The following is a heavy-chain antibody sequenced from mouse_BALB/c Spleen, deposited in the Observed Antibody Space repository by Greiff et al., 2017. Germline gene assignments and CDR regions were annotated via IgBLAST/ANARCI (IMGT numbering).Heavy chain of an antibody. CDR3: AREEGYGNYDLDY. Sequence: QVQLKESGPGLVAPSQSLSITCTVSGFSLNSYGVHWVRQPPGKGLEWLGVIWAGGSTNYNSALMSRLSISKDNSKSQVFLKMNSLQTDDTAMYYCAREEGYGNYDLDYWGQGTTLTVSS. J-gene: IGHJ2*01. CDR2: IWAGGST. D-gene: IGHD2-10*02. CDR1: GFSLNSYG. V-gene: IGHV2-9*02.